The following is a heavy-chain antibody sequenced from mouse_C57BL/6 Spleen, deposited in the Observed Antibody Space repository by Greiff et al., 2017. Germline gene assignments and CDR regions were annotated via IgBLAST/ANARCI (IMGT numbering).Heavy chain of an antibody. CDR1: GYAFSGSW. CDR3: ARGKGGLDY. CDR2: IYPGDGDT. V-gene: IGHV1-82*01. Sequence: VKLVESGPELVKPGASVKISCKASGYAFSGSWMNWVKQRPGKGLEWIGRIYPGDGDTNYNGKFKGKATMTADKSSSTAYMQLSCLTSEDSAVYVCARGKGGLDYWGQGTTLTVSS. D-gene: IGHD1-1*02. J-gene: IGHJ2*01.